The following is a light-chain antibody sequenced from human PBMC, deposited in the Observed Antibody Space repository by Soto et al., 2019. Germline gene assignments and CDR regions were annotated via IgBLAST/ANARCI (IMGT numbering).Light chain of an antibody. CDR3: ATWDNLLSAGL. J-gene: IGLJ2*01. V-gene: IGLV1-51*01. CDR1: PSNIGNNF. CDR2: DNY. Sequence: QSVLTQPPSVSATPGQTVTISCSGGPSNIGNNFVSWYQRLPGTAPRVIIYDNYERPSGIPDRFSRSKSGTSATLDITGLQTGDEADYYCATWDNLLSAGLFGGGTKLTVL.